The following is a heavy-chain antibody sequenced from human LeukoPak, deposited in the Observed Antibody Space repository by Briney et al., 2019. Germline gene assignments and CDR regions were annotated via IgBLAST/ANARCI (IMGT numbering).Heavy chain of an antibody. Sequence: AETLSLTCTVSGGSIGSYYWSWIRQPPGKGLEWIGYKYSSGSTNYNPSLKSRVTISLDTFKNQFSLKLSFVTAADTAVYYCARGVAAPGTGGLSWFDPWGQGTLVTVSS. V-gene: IGHV4-59*01. J-gene: IGHJ5*02. CDR3: ARGVAAPGTGGLSWFDP. CDR2: KYSSGST. CDR1: GGSIGSYY. D-gene: IGHD6-13*01.